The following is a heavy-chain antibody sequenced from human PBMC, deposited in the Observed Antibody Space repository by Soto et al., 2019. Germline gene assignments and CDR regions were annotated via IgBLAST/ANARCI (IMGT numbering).Heavy chain of an antibody. Sequence: SLRLSCAASGFTFSSYAMHWVRQAPGKGLEWVAVISYDGSNKYYADSVKGRFTISRDNSKNTLYLQMNSLRAEDTAVYYCASNIAAAGRGLYYFDYWGQGTLVTVSS. D-gene: IGHD6-13*01. CDR1: GFTFSSYA. J-gene: IGHJ4*02. CDR2: ISYDGSNK. V-gene: IGHV3-30-3*01. CDR3: ASNIAAAGRGLYYFDY.